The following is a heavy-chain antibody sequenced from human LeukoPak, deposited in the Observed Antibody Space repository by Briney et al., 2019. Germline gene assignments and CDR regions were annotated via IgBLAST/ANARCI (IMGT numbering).Heavy chain of an antibody. CDR1: GGSFSGYY. CDR3: ARGLKRITIFGVVTPNWFDP. CDR2: INHSGST. J-gene: IGHJ5*02. V-gene: IGHV4-34*01. D-gene: IGHD3-3*01. Sequence: SETLSLPCAVYGGSFSGYYWRWMRQPPGKGLEWIGEINHSGSTNYNPSLKSRLTMSVDTSKNQCSLKLSSVTAADTAVYYCARGLKRITIFGVVTPNWFDPWGQGTLVTLSS.